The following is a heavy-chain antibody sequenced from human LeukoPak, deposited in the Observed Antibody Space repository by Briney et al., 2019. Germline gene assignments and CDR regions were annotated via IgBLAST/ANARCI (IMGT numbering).Heavy chain of an antibody. Sequence: GGSLRLSCAASGFTFSSYGMHWVRQAPGKGLEWVAVISYDGSNKYYADSVKGRFTISRDNSKNTLYLQMNSLRAEDTAVYYRAKSWGLLQDWGYYFDYWGQGTLVTVSS. V-gene: IGHV3-30*18. CDR3: AKSWGLLQDWGYYFDY. CDR1: GFTFSSYG. CDR2: ISYDGSNK. D-gene: IGHD2-15*01. J-gene: IGHJ4*02.